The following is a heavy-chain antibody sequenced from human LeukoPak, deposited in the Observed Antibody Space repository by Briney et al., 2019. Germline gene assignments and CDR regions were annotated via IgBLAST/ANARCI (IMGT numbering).Heavy chain of an antibody. J-gene: IGHJ5*01. V-gene: IGHV1-18*01. CDR3: ARDPSNTSGNNAWFDY. CDR1: GSTFNRNG. D-gene: IGHD2-15*01. Sequence: ASVKVSCKASGSTFNRNGISWVRQAPGQGPEWMGWISCYNGDTHYAQNYQGRLTMTTDTSTSTAYMELRSLRSDDTAVYYCARDPSNTSGNNAWFDYWGQGTLVTVSS. CDR2: ISCYNGDT.